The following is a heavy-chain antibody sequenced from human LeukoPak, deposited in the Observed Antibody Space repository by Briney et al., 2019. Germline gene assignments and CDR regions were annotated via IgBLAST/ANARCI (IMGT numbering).Heavy chain of an antibody. D-gene: IGHD3-10*01. J-gene: IGHJ5*02. CDR1: GGSISSYY. CDR2: IYTSGST. CDR3: ARDGFGELLSWFDP. Sequence: SETLSLTCTVSGGSISSYYWSWIRRPAGKGLERIGRIYTSGSTNYNPSLKSRVTMSVDTSKNQFSLKLSSVTAADTAVYYCARDGFGELLSWFDPWGQGTLVTVSS. V-gene: IGHV4-4*07.